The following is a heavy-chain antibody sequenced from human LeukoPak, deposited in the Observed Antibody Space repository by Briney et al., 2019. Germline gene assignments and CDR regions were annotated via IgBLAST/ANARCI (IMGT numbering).Heavy chain of an antibody. CDR3: AKHYCSSTSCYRTYYFDY. J-gene: IGHJ4*02. V-gene: IGHV3-23*01. D-gene: IGHD2-2*02. CDR2: MGGRGGST. CDR1: GFTFSSYA. Sequence: GGSLRLSCAASGFTFSSYAMSWVRQAPGKGLEWVSAMGGRGGSTHHADSVKGRFTISRDDSKNTLYLQMNSLRVEDTAVYYCAKHYCSSTSCYRTYYFDYWGQGTLVTVSP.